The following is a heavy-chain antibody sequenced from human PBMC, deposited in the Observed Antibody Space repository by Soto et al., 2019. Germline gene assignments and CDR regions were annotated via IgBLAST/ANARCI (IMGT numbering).Heavy chain of an antibody. Sequence: PGGSLRLSCAVSGFSLNNYWMHWVRQRPGKGLVWVARIYRDGTTSYTDSVKGRFTISRDNAKNTVSLQMDGLRPDDTALYYCARSIRPLYQPLVSPVDYWGQGTLVTVST. CDR2: IYRDGTT. V-gene: IGHV3-74*01. J-gene: IGHJ4*02. D-gene: IGHD2-2*01. CDR3: ARSIRPLYQPLVSPVDY. CDR1: GFSLNNYW.